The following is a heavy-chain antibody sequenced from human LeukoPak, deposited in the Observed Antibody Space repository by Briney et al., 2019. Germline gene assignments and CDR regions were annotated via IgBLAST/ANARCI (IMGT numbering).Heavy chain of an antibody. CDR1: GYTLTELS. D-gene: IGHD3-22*01. Sequence: ASVKVSCKVSGYTLTELSMHWLRQPPGKGVEWMGGFDPEDGETIYAQKFQGRVTMTEDTSTDTAYMELSSLRSEDTAVYYCATDLDYYYDTLLQHWGQGTLVTVSS. V-gene: IGHV1-24*01. J-gene: IGHJ1*01. CDR3: ATDLDYYYDTLLQH. CDR2: FDPEDGET.